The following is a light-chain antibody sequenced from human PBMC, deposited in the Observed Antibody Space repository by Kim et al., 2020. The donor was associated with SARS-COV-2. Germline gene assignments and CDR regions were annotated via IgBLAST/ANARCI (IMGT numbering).Light chain of an antibody. Sequence: SPGEGAPPSCRAGRSVIGSYLAWYQQKPGQAPRLLIYGASSRATGIPDRFSGSGSGTDFTLTISRLEPEDFAVYYCQQYGNSPRTFGQGTKVDIK. CDR1: RSVIGSY. CDR3: QQYGNSPRT. CDR2: GAS. V-gene: IGKV3-20*01. J-gene: IGKJ1*01.